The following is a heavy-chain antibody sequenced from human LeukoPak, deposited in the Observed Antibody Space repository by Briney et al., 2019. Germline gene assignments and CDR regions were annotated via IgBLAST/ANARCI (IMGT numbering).Heavy chain of an antibody. D-gene: IGHD2-2*03. CDR2: INLNSGGT. V-gene: IGHV1-2*02. CDR3: ARVGYCSSTSCYEGWFDP. J-gene: IGHJ5*02. CDR1: GYTFTGYY. Sequence: GASVKVSCKASGYTFTGYYMHWVRQAPGQGLEWMGWINLNSGGTNYAQKFQGRVTMTRDTSISTAYMELSRLRSDDTAVYYCARVGYCSSTSCYEGWFDPWGQGTLVTVSS.